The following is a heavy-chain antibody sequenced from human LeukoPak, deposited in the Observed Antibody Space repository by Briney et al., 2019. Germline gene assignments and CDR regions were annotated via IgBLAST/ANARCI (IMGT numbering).Heavy chain of an antibody. V-gene: IGHV3-64*01. D-gene: IGHD6-6*01. CDR1: GFTFSNYP. CDR3: ARGVPKEYMADY. J-gene: IGHJ4*02. CDR2: IGSNGDTT. Sequence: GGSLRLSCAASGFTFSNYPMHWVRQAPGKGLEYVSAIGSNGDTTYYANSVKGRFSISRDNSKNTLYLQMGSLRAEDMAVYYCARGVPKEYMADYWGQGTLVTVSS.